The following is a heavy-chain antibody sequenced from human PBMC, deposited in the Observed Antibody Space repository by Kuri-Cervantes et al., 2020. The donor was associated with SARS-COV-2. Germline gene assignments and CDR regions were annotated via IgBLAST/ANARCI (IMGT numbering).Heavy chain of an antibody. J-gene: IGHJ5*02. D-gene: IGHD2-2*01. Sequence: LSLTCAASGFTFSSYWMSWVRQAPGKGLEWVANIKQDGSEKYYVDSVKGRFTISRDNAKNSLYLQMNSLRAEDTAVYYCARDRGIVVVPAAIRFDPWGRGTLVTVSS. V-gene: IGHV3-7*01. CDR3: ARDRGIVVVPAAIRFDP. CDR2: IKQDGSEK. CDR1: GFTFSSYW.